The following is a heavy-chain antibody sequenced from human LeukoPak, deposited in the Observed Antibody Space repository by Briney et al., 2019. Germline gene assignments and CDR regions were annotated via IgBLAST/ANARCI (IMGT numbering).Heavy chain of an antibody. J-gene: IGHJ6*03. Sequence: PSETLSLTCTVSGGSISSGGYYWSWIRQHPGKGLEWIGYIYYSGSTYYNPSLKSRVTISVDTSKNQFSLKLSSVTAADTAVYYCARARRSYDSSGYYYYYMDVWGKGTTVTVSS. CDR3: ARARRSYDSSGYYYYYMDV. CDR1: GGSISSGGYY. D-gene: IGHD3-22*01. V-gene: IGHV4-31*03. CDR2: IYYSGST.